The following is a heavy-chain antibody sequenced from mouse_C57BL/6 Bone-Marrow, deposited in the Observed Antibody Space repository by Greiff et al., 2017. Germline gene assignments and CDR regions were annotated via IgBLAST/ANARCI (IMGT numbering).Heavy chain of an antibody. D-gene: IGHD3-2*02. J-gene: IGHJ3*01. CDR1: GYTFTSYW. Sequence: QVQLKQPGAELVRPGSSVKLSCKASGYTFTSYWMHWVKQRPIQGLEWIGNIDPSDSETHYNQKFKDKATLTVDKSSSTAYMQLSSLTSEDSAVYYCARRGSSGYVWFAYWGQGTLVTVSA. V-gene: IGHV1-52*01. CDR3: ARRGSSGYVWFAY. CDR2: IDPSDSET.